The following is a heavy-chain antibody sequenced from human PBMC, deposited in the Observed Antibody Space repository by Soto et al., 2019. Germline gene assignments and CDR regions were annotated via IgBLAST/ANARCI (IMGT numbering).Heavy chain of an antibody. CDR1: GGTFSSYA. D-gene: IGHD4-17*01. Sequence: QVQLVQSGAEVKKPGSSVKVSCKASGGTFSSYAISWVRQAPGQGLEWMGGIIPIFGTASYAQKFQGRVTITADESTSTAYMELSSLRSEDTAVYYCAFHGYGGKDYYYYGMDVWGQGTTVTVSS. V-gene: IGHV1-69*01. CDR2: IIPIFGTA. CDR3: AFHGYGGKDYYYYGMDV. J-gene: IGHJ6*02.